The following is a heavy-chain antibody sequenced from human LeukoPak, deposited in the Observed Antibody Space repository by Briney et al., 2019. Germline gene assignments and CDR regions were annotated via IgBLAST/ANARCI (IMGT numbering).Heavy chain of an antibody. CDR2: INPAGSRT. CDR1: GFTFATYW. V-gene: IGHV3-74*01. J-gene: IGHJ5*02. D-gene: IGHD1-26*01. CDR3: ARISYSGSWNNWFDP. Sequence: GGSLRLSCAPSGFTFATYWMHWVRQAPGKGLVWVSRINPAGSRTDYADSVKGRFTISRDNAKNTLYLQMNSLRAEDTAVYYCARISYSGSWNNWFDPWGQGTLVTVSS.